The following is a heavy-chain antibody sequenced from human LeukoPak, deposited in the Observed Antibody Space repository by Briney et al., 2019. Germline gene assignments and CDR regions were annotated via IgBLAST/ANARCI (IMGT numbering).Heavy chain of an antibody. D-gene: IGHD6-13*01. CDR2: IWYDGSNK. J-gene: IGHJ4*02. Sequence: GGSLRLSCAASGFTFSSYGMHWVRQAPGKGLEWVAVIWYDGSNKYYADSVKGRFTISRDNSKNTLYLQMNSLRAEDTAVYYCARVSPGAAGTGPDYWGQGTLVTVSS. CDR1: GFTFSSYG. V-gene: IGHV3-33*01. CDR3: ARVSPGAAGTGPDY.